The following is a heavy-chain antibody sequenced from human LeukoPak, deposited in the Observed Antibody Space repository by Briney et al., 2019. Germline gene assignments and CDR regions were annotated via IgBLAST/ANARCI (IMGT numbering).Heavy chain of an antibody. CDR3: ARGDDYKSTLFDY. Sequence: SETLSLTCTVSGGSISSYYWNWIRQPPGKGLEWIGYIYYRGSTNYNPSLKSRVTISVDTSKNQFSLKLSSATATDTAMYYCARGDDYKSTLFDYWGQGTLVTVSS. J-gene: IGHJ4*02. D-gene: IGHD5-12*01. CDR1: GGSISSYY. V-gene: IGHV4-59*01. CDR2: IYYRGST.